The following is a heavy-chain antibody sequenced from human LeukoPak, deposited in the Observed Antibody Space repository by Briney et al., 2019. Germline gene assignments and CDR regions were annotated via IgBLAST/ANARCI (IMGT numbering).Heavy chain of an antibody. CDR3: TTDLCSSTSCSLDY. D-gene: IGHD2-2*01. CDR2: IKSKTDGGTT. Sequence: KSGGSLRLSCAASGFTFSNAWMNWVRQAPGKGLEWVGRIKSKTDGGTTDYAAPVKGRFTISRDDSKNTLYLQMNSLKTEDTAVYYCTTDLCSSTSCSLDYWGQGTLVTVSS. CDR1: GFTFSNAW. J-gene: IGHJ4*02. V-gene: IGHV3-15*01.